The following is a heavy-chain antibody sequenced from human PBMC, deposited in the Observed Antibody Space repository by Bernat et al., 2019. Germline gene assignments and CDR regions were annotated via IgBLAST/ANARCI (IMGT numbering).Heavy chain of an antibody. J-gene: IGHJ4*01. CDR2: INQDGSAT. Sequence: EVQLVDSGGGLVQPGGSLRLSCAASGFTFSSDYITWVRQAPGKGLEWVANINQDGSATYYADTVKGRFIISRDNARTSVYLQMGSLRTEDTALYYCAKGFGPENWGHGTLVTVSS. D-gene: IGHD3-16*01. V-gene: IGHV3-7*03. CDR3: AKGFGPEN. CDR1: GFTFSSDY.